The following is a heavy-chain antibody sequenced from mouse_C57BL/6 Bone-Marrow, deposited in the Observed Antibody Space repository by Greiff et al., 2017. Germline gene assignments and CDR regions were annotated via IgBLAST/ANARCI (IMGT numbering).Heavy chain of an antibody. V-gene: IGHV1-47*01. J-gene: IGHJ2*01. D-gene: IGHD2-4*01. Sequence: QVQLQQSGAELVKPGASVKMSCKASGYTFTSYPIDWVKQNPGKSLEWIGNIYPGSDDTNYNEKFKGKATLTVEKSSSTVYLELSRLTSDDSAVYYCARGGNDYDDYFDYWGQGTTLTVSS. CDR1: GYTFTSYP. CDR3: ARGGNDYDDYFDY. CDR2: IYPGSDDT.